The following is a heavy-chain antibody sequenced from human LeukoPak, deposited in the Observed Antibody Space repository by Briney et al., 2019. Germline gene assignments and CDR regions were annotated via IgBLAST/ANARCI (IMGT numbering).Heavy chain of an antibody. CDR3: ARGLEYNSDYGDF. Sequence: GGSLRLSCAASGFTFSTYAMHWVRQAPGQGLEWVALIWFDGSNKYYADSVKGRFTISKDNSKSTLYLQMNSLRPEDTAIYYCARGLEYNSDYGDFWGQGTLVTVSS. D-gene: IGHD3-16*01. J-gene: IGHJ4*02. CDR2: IWFDGSNK. CDR1: GFTFSTYA. V-gene: IGHV3-33*01.